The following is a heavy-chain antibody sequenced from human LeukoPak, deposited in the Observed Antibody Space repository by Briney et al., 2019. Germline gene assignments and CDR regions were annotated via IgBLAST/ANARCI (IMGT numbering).Heavy chain of an antibody. CDR3: ARGRRISHTRYYFDY. D-gene: IGHD2/OR15-2a*01. V-gene: IGHV4-31*03. CDR2: IYYSGST. J-gene: IGHJ4*02. CDR1: GGSISSGGYY. Sequence: SETLSLTCTVSGGSISSGGYYWSWIRQHPGKGLEWIGYIYYSGSTYYNPSLKSRVTISVDTSKNQFSLKLSSVAAADTAVYYCARGRRISHTRYYFDYWGQGTLVTVSS.